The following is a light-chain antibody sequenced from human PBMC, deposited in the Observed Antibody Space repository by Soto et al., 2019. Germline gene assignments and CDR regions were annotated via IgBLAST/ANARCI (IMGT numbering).Light chain of an antibody. CDR2: GAS. J-gene: IGKJ5*01. V-gene: IGKV3-15*01. CDR3: QQYNIWPT. Sequence: EIGITQSPGTLSVSPGERATLSCRASQSVSSNLAWYHQKPGRAPRLLIYGASTRATGIPARFSGSGSGTEFTLAISSLQSEDFAVYYCQQYNIWPTFGQGTRLEIK. CDR1: QSVSSN.